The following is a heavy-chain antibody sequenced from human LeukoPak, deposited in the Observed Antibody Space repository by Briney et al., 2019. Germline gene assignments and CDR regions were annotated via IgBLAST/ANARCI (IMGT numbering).Heavy chain of an antibody. CDR3: ARGAGITIFGVASED. V-gene: IGHV1-69*13. CDR1: GGTFSSYA. Sequence: ASVKVSCKASGGTFSSYAISWVRQAPGQGLECMGGIIPIFGTANDAQKFQGRVTITADESTSTAYMELSSLRSEDTAVYDCARGAGITIFGVASEDWGQGTLVTVSS. D-gene: IGHD3-3*01. J-gene: IGHJ4*02. CDR2: IIPIFGTA.